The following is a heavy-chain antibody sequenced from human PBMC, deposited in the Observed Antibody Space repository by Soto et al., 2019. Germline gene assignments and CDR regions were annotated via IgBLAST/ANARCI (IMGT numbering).Heavy chain of an antibody. D-gene: IGHD1-26*01. CDR1: GGSISSGGYY. J-gene: IGHJ6*02. CDR3: ARVPEGWEQYYYYGMDV. V-gene: IGHV4-30-4*01. CDR2: IYYSGST. Sequence: SETLSLTCTVSGGSISSGGYYWSWIRQPPGKGLEWIGYIYYSGSTYYNPSLKSRVTISVDTSKNQFSLKLSSVTAADTAVYYCARVPEGWEQYYYYGMDVWGQGTTVTVSS.